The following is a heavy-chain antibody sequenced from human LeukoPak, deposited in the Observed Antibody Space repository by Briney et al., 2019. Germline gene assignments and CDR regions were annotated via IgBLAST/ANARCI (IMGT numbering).Heavy chain of an antibody. CDR1: GFTFSSYS. CDR3: ARAPPSSEDYMDV. D-gene: IGHD3-22*01. Sequence: GGSLRLSCAASGFTFSSYSMNWVRQAPGKGLEWVSSISTSSIYIYYADSLKGRFTVSRDNAKNSLYLQMSSLRAEDTAVYYCARAPPSSEDYMDVWGKGTTVTVSS. J-gene: IGHJ6*03. V-gene: IGHV3-21*04. CDR2: ISTSSIYI.